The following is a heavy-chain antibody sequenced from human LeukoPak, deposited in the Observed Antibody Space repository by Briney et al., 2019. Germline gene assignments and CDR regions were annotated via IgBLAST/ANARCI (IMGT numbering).Heavy chain of an antibody. Sequence: GGSLRLSCAASGFTFSNAWMSWVRQAPGKGLEWVGRIKSKTDGGTTDYAAPVKGRFTISRDDSKNTLYLQMNSLKTEGTAVYYCTTGYCSGGSCSRRGQGTLVTVSS. CDR2: IKSKTDGGTT. V-gene: IGHV3-15*01. J-gene: IGHJ4*02. D-gene: IGHD2-15*01. CDR3: TTGYCSGGSCSR. CDR1: GFTFSNAW.